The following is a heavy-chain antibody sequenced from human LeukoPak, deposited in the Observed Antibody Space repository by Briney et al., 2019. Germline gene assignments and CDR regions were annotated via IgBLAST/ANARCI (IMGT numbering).Heavy chain of an antibody. J-gene: IGHJ4*02. CDR3: VREITGGYFDY. D-gene: IGHD2-15*01. CDR2: IKQDGSEK. V-gene: IGHV3-7*01. Sequence: PGGSLRLSCAASGFTLSSYCISWVRQTPGKGLEWVANIKQDGSEKYYVDSEKGRFNISRDNAKNSLYLQMNSLRAEDTAVYYCVREITGGYFDYWGQGTLVTVSS. CDR1: GFTLSSYC.